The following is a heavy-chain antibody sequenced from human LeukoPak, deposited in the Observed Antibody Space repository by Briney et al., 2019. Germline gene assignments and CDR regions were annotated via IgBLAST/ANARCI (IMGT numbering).Heavy chain of an antibody. CDR1: GFTFRNYA. Sequence: GGSLRLSCAACGFTFRNYAMRWVRQAGGKGVEGVSSINDGGSNTYYADSVKGQFTIHRDNCKNTLYVQMNSLRAEYTAVYYCARNSIGYCSGANCYSSWYFDLGGRGNLVTVSS. V-gene: IGHV3-23*01. CDR3: ARNSIGYCSGANCYSSWYFDL. D-gene: IGHD2-15*01. J-gene: IGHJ2*01. CDR2: INDGGSNT.